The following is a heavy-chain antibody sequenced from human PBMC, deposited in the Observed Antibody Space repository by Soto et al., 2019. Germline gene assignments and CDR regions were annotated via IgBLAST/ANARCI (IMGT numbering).Heavy chain of an antibody. CDR1: GFTFSSYA. Sequence: PGGSLRLSCAASGFTFSSYAMHWVRQAPGKGLEWVAVISYDGSNKYYADSVKGRFTISRDNSKNTLYLQMNSLRAEDTAVYYCARDRLMSSSWYLFDYWGQGTLVPVSS. J-gene: IGHJ4*02. CDR2: ISYDGSNK. V-gene: IGHV3-30-3*01. D-gene: IGHD6-13*01. CDR3: ARDRLMSSSWYLFDY.